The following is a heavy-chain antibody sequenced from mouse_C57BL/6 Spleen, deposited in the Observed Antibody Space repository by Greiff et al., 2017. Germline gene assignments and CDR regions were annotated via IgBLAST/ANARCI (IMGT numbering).Heavy chain of an antibody. CDR2: IDPSASYT. CDR1: GYTFTSYW. V-gene: IGHV1-69*01. J-gene: IGHJ3*01. D-gene: IGHD3-2*02. Sequence: QVQLKQPGAELVMPGASVKLSCKASGYTFTSYWMHWVKQRPGQGLEWIGEIDPSASYTNYNQKFKGKSTLTVDKSSSTAYMQLSSLTSEDSAVYYCARGELRRAWFAYWGQGTLVTVSA. CDR3: ARGELRRAWFAY.